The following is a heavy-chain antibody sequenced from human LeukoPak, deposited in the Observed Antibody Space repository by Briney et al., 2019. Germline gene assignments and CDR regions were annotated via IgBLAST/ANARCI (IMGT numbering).Heavy chain of an antibody. V-gene: IGHV4-59*08. CDR2: IYYSGST. J-gene: IGHJ4*02. CDR1: GGSISSYY. D-gene: IGHD6-19*01. Sequence: SETLSLTCTVSGGSISSYYWSWIRQPPGKGLEWIGYIYYSGSTNYNPSLKSRVTISVDTSKNQFSLKLSSVTAADTAVYYCARLDYSSGWYGDYFDYWGQGTLVTVSS. CDR3: ARLDYSSGWYGDYFDY.